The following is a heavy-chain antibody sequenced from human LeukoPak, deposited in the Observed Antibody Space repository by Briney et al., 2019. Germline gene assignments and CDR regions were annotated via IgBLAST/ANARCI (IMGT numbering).Heavy chain of an antibody. CDR2: IYHSGST. V-gene: IGHV4-38-2*02. CDR1: GYSISSGYY. Sequence: SETLSLTCNVSGYSISSGYYWGWIRQPPGKGLEWIGSIYHSGSTYYNPSLKSRVTISVDTSRNQFSLKLSSVTAADTALYYCARRPGGNSYFEYWGQGTLVTVSS. CDR3: ARRPGGNSYFEY. J-gene: IGHJ4*02. D-gene: IGHD4-23*01.